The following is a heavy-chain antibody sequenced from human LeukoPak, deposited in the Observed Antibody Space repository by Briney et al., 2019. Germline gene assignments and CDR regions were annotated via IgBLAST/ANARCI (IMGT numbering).Heavy chain of an antibody. CDR2: ISGSGGST. Sequence: PGGSLRLPCAASGFTFSSYAMSWVRQAPGKGLEWVSAISGSGGSTYYADSVKGRFTISRDNSKNTLYLQMNSLRAEDTAVYYCAKDNSSGPKYYFDYWGQGTLVTVSS. CDR1: GFTFSSYA. D-gene: IGHD3-22*01. V-gene: IGHV3-23*01. CDR3: AKDNSSGPKYYFDY. J-gene: IGHJ4*02.